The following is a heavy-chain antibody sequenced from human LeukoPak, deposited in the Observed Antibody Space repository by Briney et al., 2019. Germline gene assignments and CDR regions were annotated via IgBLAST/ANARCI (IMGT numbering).Heavy chain of an antibody. CDR1: GFTFSDYY. D-gene: IGHD1-26*01. CDR2: ISSSSSCT. CDR3: ARDKCELRD. V-gene: IGHV3-11*05. J-gene: IGHJ4*02. Sequence: GGSLRLSCVASGFTFSDYYMSWVRQAPGKGLEWVSYISSSSSCTNYADSVKGRFTISRDNAKNSLYLQMNSLRAEDTAVYYCARDKCELRDWGQGTLVTVSS.